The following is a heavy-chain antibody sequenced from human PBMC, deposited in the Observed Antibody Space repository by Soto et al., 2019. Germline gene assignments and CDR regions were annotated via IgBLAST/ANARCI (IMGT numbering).Heavy chain of an antibody. V-gene: IGHV3-48*03. CDR3: ASEALCGADCYFFEY. CDR2: INYSGSNI. Sequence: GGSLRLSCAASGFTFSNSEMFWVRQAPGKGLEWVSKINYSGSNIYYSKSVKGRFTISRDNAKNSLSLQMNSLTDEDTAIYYCASEALCGADCYFFEYWGPGTLVTVSS. CDR1: GFTFSNSE. J-gene: IGHJ4*02. D-gene: IGHD2-21*02.